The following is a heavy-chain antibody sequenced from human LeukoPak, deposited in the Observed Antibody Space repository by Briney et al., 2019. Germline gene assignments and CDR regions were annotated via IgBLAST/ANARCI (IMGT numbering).Heavy chain of an antibody. CDR2: IHNSGST. Sequence: PSETLSLTCTVSGGSITSYYWNWIRQPPGKGLEWIGYIHNSGSTNYNPSLKSRVTISVDTSKNQFSLRLSSVTAADTAVYYCARDSGGLSRVAATHRASNWFDPWGQGTLVTVSS. J-gene: IGHJ5*02. CDR1: GGSITSYY. V-gene: IGHV4-4*08. CDR3: ARDSGGLSRVAATHRASNWFDP. D-gene: IGHD2-15*01.